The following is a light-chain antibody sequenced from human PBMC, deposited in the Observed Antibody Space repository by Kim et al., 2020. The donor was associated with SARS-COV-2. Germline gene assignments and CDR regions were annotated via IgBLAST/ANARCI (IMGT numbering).Light chain of an antibody. J-gene: IGLJ1*01. CDR3: CSYGGTFYV. V-gene: IGLV2-11*01. CDR1: GYNY. Sequence: GYNYVSWYQQHPGKAPKLMIYDVSKRPSGVPDRFSGSKSGNTASLTISGLQPEDEADYYCCSYGGTFYVFGTGTKVTVL. CDR2: DVS.